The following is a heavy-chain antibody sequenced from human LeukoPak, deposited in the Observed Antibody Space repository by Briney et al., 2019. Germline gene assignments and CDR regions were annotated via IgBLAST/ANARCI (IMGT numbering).Heavy chain of an antibody. Sequence: PGGSLRLSCAASGFTFSSYSMNWVRQAPGKGLEWVSSISSSSSYIYYADSVKGRLTISRDNAKNSLYLQMNSLRAEDTAVYYCARGLSGYASSLGYWGQGTLVTVSA. D-gene: IGHD6-6*01. CDR2: ISSSSSYI. J-gene: IGHJ4*02. CDR1: GFTFSSYS. CDR3: ARGLSGYASSLGY. V-gene: IGHV3-21*01.